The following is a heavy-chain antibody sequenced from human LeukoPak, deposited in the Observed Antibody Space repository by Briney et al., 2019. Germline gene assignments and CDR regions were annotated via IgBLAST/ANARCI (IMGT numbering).Heavy chain of an antibody. J-gene: IGHJ3*02. CDR1: GGSFSGYY. V-gene: IGHV4-34*01. CDR2: INHSGST. D-gene: IGHD3-22*01. Sequence: SETLSLTCAVYGGSFSGYYWSWIRQPPGKGLEWIGEINHSGSTNYNPSLKSRVTISVDTSKNQFSLKLSSVTAADTAVYYCAIEYYYDSAIPGGAFDIWGQGTMVTVSS. CDR3: AIEYYYDSAIPGGAFDI.